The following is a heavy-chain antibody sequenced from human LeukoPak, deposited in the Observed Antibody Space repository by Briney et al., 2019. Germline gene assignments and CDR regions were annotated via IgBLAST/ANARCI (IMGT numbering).Heavy chain of an antibody. V-gene: IGHV3-23*01. CDR2: ISGNGGST. J-gene: IGHJ4*02. Sequence: PGGSLRLSCAASGFTFSNFAMSWVRQAPGKGLEWVSAISGNGGSTYYADSVKGRFTISRDSSENTLYLQMNSLRAEDTAVYYCAKNGDTSGYYRGYLDYWGQGTLVTVSS. D-gene: IGHD3-22*01. CDR1: GFTFSNFA. CDR3: AKNGDTSGYYRGYLDY.